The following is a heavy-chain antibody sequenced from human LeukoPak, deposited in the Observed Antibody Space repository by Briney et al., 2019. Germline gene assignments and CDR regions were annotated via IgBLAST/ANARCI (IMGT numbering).Heavy chain of an antibody. CDR1: GYTFTGYY. Sequence: ASVKVSCKASGYTFTGYYMHWVRQAPGQGLEWMGWINPNSGGTNYAQKFQGRVTMTRDTSVSTAYMELSRLRSDDTAVYYCAAARYYDILTGYYYYYGMDVWGQGTTVTVSS. V-gene: IGHV1-2*02. CDR3: AAARYYDILTGYYYYYGMDV. CDR2: INPNSGGT. D-gene: IGHD3-9*01. J-gene: IGHJ6*02.